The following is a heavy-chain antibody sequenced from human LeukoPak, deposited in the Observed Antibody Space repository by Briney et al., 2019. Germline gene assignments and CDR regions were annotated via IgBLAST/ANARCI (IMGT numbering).Heavy chain of an antibody. CDR2: IYHRGSA. CDR3: AVGITILGVAASFDS. Sequence: SETLSLTCAVYGASYNAYYWSWIRQPPGKGLEWIGDIYHRGSATYNPSLKSRLTISADASKNQFSLKLNSVTDADTAVYYCAVGITILGVAASFDSWGQGNLVIVSS. J-gene: IGHJ4*02. CDR1: GASYNAYY. V-gene: IGHV4-34*01. D-gene: IGHD3-3*01.